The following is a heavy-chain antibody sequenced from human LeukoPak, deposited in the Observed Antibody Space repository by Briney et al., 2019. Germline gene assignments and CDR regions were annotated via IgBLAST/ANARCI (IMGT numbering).Heavy chain of an antibody. Sequence: GGSLRLSCAASGFTFSSYAMSWVRQAPGKGLEWVSAISGSGGSTYSPDSVKGRFTISRDNSKNTLYLQMNSLRAEDTAVYYCAKALPLEYSVTYFGYWGQGTLVTVS. CDR3: AKALPLEYSVTYFGY. CDR1: GFTFSSYA. D-gene: IGHD1-1*01. J-gene: IGHJ4*02. V-gene: IGHV3-23*01. CDR2: ISGSGGST.